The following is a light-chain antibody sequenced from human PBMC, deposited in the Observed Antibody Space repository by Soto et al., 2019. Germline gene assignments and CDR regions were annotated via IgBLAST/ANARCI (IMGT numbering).Light chain of an antibody. CDR2: DVF. V-gene: IGKV3-11*01. CDR3: QQYNNWPPIT. J-gene: IGKJ5*01. CDR1: QSISIY. Sequence: EIVLTQSPGTLSLSPGERATLSCRASQSISIYLAWYQQKPGQAPRLLIYDVFNRATGIPARFSGSGSGTDFTLTISSLEPEDFAVYYCQQYNNWPPITFGQGTRLEIK.